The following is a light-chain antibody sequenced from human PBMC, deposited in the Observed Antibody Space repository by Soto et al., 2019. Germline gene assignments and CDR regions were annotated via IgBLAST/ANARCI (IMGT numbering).Light chain of an antibody. CDR2: DVS. J-gene: IGLJ2*01. CDR3: SSYTSSSSVV. Sequence: QSVLTQPASVSGSPGQSITISCTGTSSDVGTYNYVSWFQQYPGKAPKVMIYDVSNRPSGVSNRFSGSKSANTASLTISGLQAEDEADYYCSSYTSSSSVVFGGGIKVTVL. V-gene: IGLV2-14*03. CDR1: SSDVGTYNY.